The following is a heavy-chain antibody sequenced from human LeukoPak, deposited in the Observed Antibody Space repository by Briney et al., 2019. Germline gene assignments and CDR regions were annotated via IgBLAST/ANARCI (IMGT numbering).Heavy chain of an antibody. D-gene: IGHD3-22*01. J-gene: IGHJ4*02. CDR2: IIPIFGTA. Sequence: GASVKVSCKASGGTFSSYAISWVRQAPGQGLEWMGGIIPIFGTANYAQKFRGRVTITTDESASTAHMEMSSLRSEDTAVYYCARGHSPAYYAPFDYWGQGTLVTASS. CDR1: GGTFSSYA. V-gene: IGHV1-69*05. CDR3: ARGHSPAYYAPFDY.